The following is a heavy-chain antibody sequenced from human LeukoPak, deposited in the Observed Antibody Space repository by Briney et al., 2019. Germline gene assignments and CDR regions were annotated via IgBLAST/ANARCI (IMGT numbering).Heavy chain of an antibody. J-gene: IGHJ3*02. V-gene: IGHV3-23*01. CDR3: AKGVGATEVDAFDI. CDR1: GITFSSYG. Sequence: PGGSLRLSCAASGITFSSYGMSWVRQAPGKGLEWVSSISSTGGTTYYADSVKGRFTISRDNSKNTLYLRMNSLRAEDTAVYYCAKGVGATEVDAFDIWGQGTMVTVSS. D-gene: IGHD1-26*01. CDR2: ISSTGGTT.